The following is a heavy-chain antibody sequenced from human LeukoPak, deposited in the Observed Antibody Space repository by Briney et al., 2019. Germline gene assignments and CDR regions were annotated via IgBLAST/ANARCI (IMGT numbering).Heavy chain of an antibody. V-gene: IGHV3-23*01. D-gene: IGHD3-22*01. Sequence: GGSLRLSCAASGFTFSSYAMNWVRQAPGKGLEWVSAISGSGGSTYYADSVKGRFTISRDNSKNTLYLQMNSLRAEDTAVCYCAKGLNYDSSGYYGYWGQGTLVTVSS. CDR2: ISGSGGST. CDR3: AKGLNYDSSGYYGY. CDR1: GFTFSSYA. J-gene: IGHJ4*02.